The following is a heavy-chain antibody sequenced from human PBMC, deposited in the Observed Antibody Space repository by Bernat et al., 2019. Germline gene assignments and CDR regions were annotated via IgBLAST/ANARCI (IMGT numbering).Heavy chain of an antibody. CDR2: RSYDGSNK. Sequence: QVQLVESGGGVVQPGRSLRLSCAAPGFTFSSYGMHWVRPAPGKGLEWVAVRSYDGSNKYNADSVKGRFTISRDNSKNTLYLQMNSLRAEDTAVYYCANEGGRAAAGPRHWGQGTLVTVSS. D-gene: IGHD6-13*01. J-gene: IGHJ1*01. V-gene: IGHV3-30*18. CDR3: ANEGGRAAAGPRH. CDR1: GFTFSSYG.